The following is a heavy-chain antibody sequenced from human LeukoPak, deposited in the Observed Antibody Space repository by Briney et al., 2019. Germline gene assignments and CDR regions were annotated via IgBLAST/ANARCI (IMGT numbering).Heavy chain of an antibody. CDR1: GYTFTGYY. CDR3: ARFGPGERPFGY. CDR2: INPNSGGT. Sequence: ASVKVSCKASGYTFTGYYMHWVRQAPGQGLEWMGRINPNSGGTNYEQKFQGRVTMTRDTSISTAYMELSRLRSDATAVYYCARFGPGERPFGYWGQGTLVTVSS. D-gene: IGHD1-1*01. J-gene: IGHJ4*02. V-gene: IGHV1-2*06.